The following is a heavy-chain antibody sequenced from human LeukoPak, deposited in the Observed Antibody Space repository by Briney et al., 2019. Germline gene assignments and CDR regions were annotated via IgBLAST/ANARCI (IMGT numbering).Heavy chain of an antibody. V-gene: IGHV3-74*03. CDR3: AKDLPKITIFGAFQH. CDR1: GFTFSRYW. J-gene: IGHJ1*01. D-gene: IGHD3-3*01. Sequence: GGSLRLSCAASGFTFSRYWMHWVRQAPGKGLMWVSRISPDGSTTLYADSVKGRFTISRDNAKNTLYLQMNSLRAEDTAVYSCAKDLPKITIFGAFQHWGQGSLVTVSS. CDR2: ISPDGSTT.